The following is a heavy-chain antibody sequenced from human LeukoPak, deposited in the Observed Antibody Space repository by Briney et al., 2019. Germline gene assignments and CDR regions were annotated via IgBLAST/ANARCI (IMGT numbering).Heavy chain of an antibody. D-gene: IGHD6-19*01. J-gene: IGHJ4*02. Sequence: SGPTLVKPTQTLTLTCTFSGFSLSTSGVGVGWILQPPGKALEWLALIYWNDDKRYSPSLKSRLTITKDTSKNQVVLTMTNMDPVDTATYYCARPPREAVKSSGGFDYWGQGTLVTVSS. CDR1: GFSLSTSGVG. CDR2: IYWNDDK. V-gene: IGHV2-5*01. CDR3: ARPPREAVKSSGGFDY.